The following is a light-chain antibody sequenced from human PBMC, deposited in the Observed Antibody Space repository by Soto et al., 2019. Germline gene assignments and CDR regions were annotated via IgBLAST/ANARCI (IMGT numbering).Light chain of an antibody. CDR1: QSVSSSY. V-gene: IGKV3-20*01. CDR3: QQYGSSPRT. CDR2: DAS. J-gene: IGKJ1*01. Sequence: EIVLTQSPGTLSLSPGERATLSCRASQSVSSSYLAWYQQKPGQAPRPFIYDASSRATGIPDRFSGSGSGTDFTLTISRLEPEDFAVYYCQQYGSSPRTFGQGTKVEIK.